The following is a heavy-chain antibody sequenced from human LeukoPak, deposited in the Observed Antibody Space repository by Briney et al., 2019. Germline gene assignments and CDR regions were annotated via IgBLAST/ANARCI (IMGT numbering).Heavy chain of an antibody. V-gene: IGHV4-39*07. CDR2: IYYSGST. J-gene: IGHJ6*03. CDR1: GGSISSSSYY. CDR3: ARVGGAYGDYGRYYYYYMDV. Sequence: SETLSLTCTVSGGSISSSSYYWGWIRQPPGKGLEWIGSIYYSGSTYYNPSLKSRFTMSIDTPNNQFSLKVTSVTAADTAVYYCARVGGAYGDYGRYYYYYMDVWGKGTTVTVSS. D-gene: IGHD4-17*01.